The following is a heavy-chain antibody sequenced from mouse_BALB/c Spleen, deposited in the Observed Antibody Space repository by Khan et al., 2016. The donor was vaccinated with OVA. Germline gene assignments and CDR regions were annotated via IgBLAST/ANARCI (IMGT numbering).Heavy chain of an antibody. V-gene: IGHV14-3*02. CDR1: GFSINDTY. CDR3: AREYGDVFAY. J-gene: IGHJ3*01. D-gene: IGHD1-1*01. Sequence: VQLQQSGADLVKPSASLYLSCTASGFSINDTYMHWVKQRPEQGLEWIGRIVPSNGNTKYDPKFQGKATITADTSSNTTYLQLSSLTSEDTAVYYCAREYGDVFAYWGQGTLVTVSA. CDR2: IVPSNGNT.